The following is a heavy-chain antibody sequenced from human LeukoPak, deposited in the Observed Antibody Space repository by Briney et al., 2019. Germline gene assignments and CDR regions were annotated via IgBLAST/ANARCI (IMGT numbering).Heavy chain of an antibody. CDR1: GFRFDDYA. V-gene: IGHV3-9*01. D-gene: IGHD6-13*01. CDR2: ISWNSGSI. Sequence: QPGRSLRLSCAASGFRFDDYAMHWVRQAPGKGLEWVSGISWNSGSIGYADSVKGRFTISRDNAKYSLYLQMNSLRAEDTALYYCAKDLGSSWTGGVYWGQGTLVTVSS. CDR3: AKDLGSSWTGGVY. J-gene: IGHJ4*02.